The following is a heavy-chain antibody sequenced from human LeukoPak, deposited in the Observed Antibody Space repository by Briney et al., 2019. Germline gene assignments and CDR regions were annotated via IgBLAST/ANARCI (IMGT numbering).Heavy chain of an antibody. V-gene: IGHV3-30*01. J-gene: IGHJ4*02. D-gene: IGHD1-26*01. CDR3: ARDSGSYSYYLDY. CDR1: GFTFSSYA. Sequence: PGRSLRLSCAASGFTFSSYAMHWVRQAPGKGLEWVAVISYDGSNKYYADSVKGRFTISRDNSKNTLYLQMNSLRAEDTAVYYCARDSGSYSYYLDYWGQGTLVTVSS. CDR2: ISYDGSNK.